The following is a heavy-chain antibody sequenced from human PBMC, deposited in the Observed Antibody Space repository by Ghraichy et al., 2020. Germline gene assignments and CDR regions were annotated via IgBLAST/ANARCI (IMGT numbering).Heavy chain of an antibody. CDR2: ISFSSSYT. D-gene: IGHD1-26*01. J-gene: IGHJ4*02. V-gene: IGHV3-11*05. CDR3: ARDQAGSYGFDY. Sequence: GGSLRLSCAASGFTFSDYYMSWIRQAPGKGLEWVSYISFSSSYTNYADSVKGRFTIFRDNAKNSLYLQMNSLRAEDTAVYYCARDQAGSYGFDYWGQGTLVTVSS. CDR1: GFTFSDYY.